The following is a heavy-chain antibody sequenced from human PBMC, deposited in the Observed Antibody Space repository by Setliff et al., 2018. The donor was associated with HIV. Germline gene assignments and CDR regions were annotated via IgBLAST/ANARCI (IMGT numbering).Heavy chain of an antibody. CDR2: IIPILGVA. CDR1: TFTFTNYF. V-gene: IGHV1-69*04. D-gene: IGHD3-3*01. Sequence: GASVKVSCKISTFTFTNYFLYWVRQAPGQGLDWMGRIIPILGVANYAQRFQGKVTITADKSTSTAYMELTSLRFDDTAMYYCVRGVQSPPHYSYYYMDVWGEGTMVTVSS. CDR3: VRGVQSPPHYSYYYMDV. J-gene: IGHJ6*03.